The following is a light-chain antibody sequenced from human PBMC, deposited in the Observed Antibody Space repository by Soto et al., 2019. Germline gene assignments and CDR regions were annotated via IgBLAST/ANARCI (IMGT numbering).Light chain of an antibody. J-gene: IGLJ1*01. Sequence: QSALTQPRSVSGSPVQSVTISCTGTSSDVGGYNYVYWYQQHPGKAPKLMIYDVSKRPSGVPDRFSGSKSGNTAFLTISGLKAEDEADYYCCSYAGSYTYVFGTGTKLTVL. V-gene: IGLV2-11*01. CDR1: SSDVGGYNY. CDR3: CSYAGSYTYV. CDR2: DVS.